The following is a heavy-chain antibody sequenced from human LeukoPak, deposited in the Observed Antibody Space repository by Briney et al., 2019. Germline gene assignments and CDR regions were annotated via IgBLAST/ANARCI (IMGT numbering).Heavy chain of an antibody. D-gene: IGHD3-10*01. CDR3: AREKQPQNLYHKRNSYYYGSGIIDY. V-gene: IGHV4-34*01. CDR2: INHSGST. J-gene: IGHJ4*02. CDR1: GGSFSGYY. Sequence: SETLSLTCAVYGGSFSGYYWSWIRQPPGKGLEWIGEINHSGSTNYNPSLKSRVTISVDTSKNQFSLKLSSVTAADTAVYYCAREKQPQNLYHKRNSYYYGSGIIDYWGQGTLVTVSS.